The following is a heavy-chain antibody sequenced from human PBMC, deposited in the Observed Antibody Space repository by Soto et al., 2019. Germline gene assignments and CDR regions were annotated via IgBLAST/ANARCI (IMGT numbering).Heavy chain of an antibody. V-gene: IGHV4-39*01. CDR1: GDSIRSGTYS. CDR2: FWSTGAT. J-gene: IGHJ4*02. D-gene: IGHD6-13*01. Sequence: PSETLSLTCTVSGDSIRSGTYSWDWLRQSPGKGLEWIGCFWSTGATYYNPSLKGRLTISLDTSKNQLSLNLNSVTAADTAVYFCARRPLAYFDYWGRGIQVTVSS. CDR3: ARRPLAYFDY.